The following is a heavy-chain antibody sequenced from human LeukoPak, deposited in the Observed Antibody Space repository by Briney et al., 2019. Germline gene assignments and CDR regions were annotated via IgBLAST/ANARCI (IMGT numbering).Heavy chain of an antibody. J-gene: IGHJ3*01. V-gene: IGHV4-59*01. CDR2: IYYSGTT. Sequence: SETLSLTCTVSGGSITNFYGGWIRQSPGKGLELIGYIYYSGTTNYSPPLKSRVSISVDTSKKQFSLKLSSVTAADTAVYCCARPPVGGFDLWGQGTMVTVSS. D-gene: IGHD3-16*01. CDR1: GGSITNFY. CDR3: ARPPVGGFDL.